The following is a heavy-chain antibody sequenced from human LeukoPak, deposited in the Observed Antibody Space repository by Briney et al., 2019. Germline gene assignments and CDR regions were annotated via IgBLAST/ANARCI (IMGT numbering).Heavy chain of an antibody. CDR3: VKDSGYYDTSGKGWFAF. CDR2: IGTAGDT. D-gene: IGHD3-22*01. Sequence: GSLRLSCAASGFTLSNYDMHWVRQVIGKGLEWVSGIGTAGDTYYGGSVKGRFTISRDNAKNSLSLQMNSLRAEDTAVYYCVKDSGYYDTSGKGWFAFWGQGTLVTVSS. V-gene: IGHV3-13*01. J-gene: IGHJ5*01. CDR1: GFTLSNYD.